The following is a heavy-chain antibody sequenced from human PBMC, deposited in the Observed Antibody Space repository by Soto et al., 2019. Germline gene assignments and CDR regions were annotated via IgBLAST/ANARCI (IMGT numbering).Heavy chain of an antibody. CDR1: GFSLDTSGVG. J-gene: IGHJ4*02. V-gene: IGHV2-5*04. CDR3: VQTQGPIDH. D-gene: IGHD2-2*02. Sequence: QITLKESGPTVVKSTQTLTLTCTLSGFSLDTSGVGVGWIRQPPGKALEWLALTYWDDDGRYSPSLKSRVTVTKDTSKNQVVLTMTNMDPIDTGTYYCVQTQGPIDHWGQGTLVAVSS. CDR2: TYWDDDG.